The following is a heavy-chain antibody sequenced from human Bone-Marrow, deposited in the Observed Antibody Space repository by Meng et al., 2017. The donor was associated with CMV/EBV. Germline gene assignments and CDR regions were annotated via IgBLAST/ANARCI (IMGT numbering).Heavy chain of an antibody. Sequence: GGSLRLSCAASGFSFSDYYMSWIRQAPGKGPEWISYISNDGTTISYADSVKGRFTISRDNAKNSLYLEMNSLRAEDTAVYYCARDPAGTYYDFWSGYYGMDVWGQGTTVTVSS. D-gene: IGHD3-3*01. CDR1: GFSFSDYY. CDR2: ISNDGTTI. J-gene: IGHJ6*02. V-gene: IGHV3-11*01. CDR3: ARDPAGTYYDFWSGYYGMDV.